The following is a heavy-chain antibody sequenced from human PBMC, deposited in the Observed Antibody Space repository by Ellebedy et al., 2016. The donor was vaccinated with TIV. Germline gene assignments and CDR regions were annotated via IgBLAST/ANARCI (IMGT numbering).Heavy chain of an antibody. D-gene: IGHD3-10*01. V-gene: IGHV3-7*04. J-gene: IGHJ6*02. CDR3: ARELDYYGSGSSGMDV. Sequence: GGSLRLXXAASGFTFNSYWMSWVRQAPGKGLEWVANIKQDGSEKYYVDSVKGRFTISRDNAKNSLYLQMNSLRAEDTAVYYCARELDYYGSGSSGMDVWGQGTTVTVSS. CDR1: GFTFNSYW. CDR2: IKQDGSEK.